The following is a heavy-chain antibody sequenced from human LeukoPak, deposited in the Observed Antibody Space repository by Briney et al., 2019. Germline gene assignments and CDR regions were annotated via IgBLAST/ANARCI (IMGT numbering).Heavy chain of an antibody. D-gene: IGHD3-22*01. CDR3: ARDSYDSSGYFSQDAFDI. Sequence: SVKVSCKASGGTFSSYAISWVRQAPGPGLEWMGRIIPIFGTANYAQKFQGRVTITTDESTSTAYMELSSLRSEDTAVYYCARDSYDSSGYFSQDAFDIWGQGTMVTVSS. CDR2: IIPIFGTA. CDR1: GGTFSSYA. V-gene: IGHV1-69*05. J-gene: IGHJ3*02.